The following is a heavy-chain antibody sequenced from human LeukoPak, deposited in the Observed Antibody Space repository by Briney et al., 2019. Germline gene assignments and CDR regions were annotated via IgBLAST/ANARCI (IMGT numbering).Heavy chain of an antibody. CDR1: GFTFGSYA. J-gene: IGHJ6*02. Sequence: GGSLRLSCSASGFTFGSYAMHWVRQAPGKGLEYVSAISSDGGSTYYADSVRGRFTISRDNSKNTLYLQMSSLRAEDTAVYYCVRSWGPYCSSTIYHDYYYGMDVWGQGTTVTVSS. D-gene: IGHD2-2*01. CDR3: VRSWGPYCSSTIYHDYYYGMDV. V-gene: IGHV3-64D*09. CDR2: ISSDGGST.